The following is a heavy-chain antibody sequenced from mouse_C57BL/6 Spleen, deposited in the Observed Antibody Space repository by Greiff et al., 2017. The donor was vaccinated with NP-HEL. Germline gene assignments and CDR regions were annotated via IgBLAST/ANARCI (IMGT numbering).Heavy chain of an antibody. CDR2: INYDGSST. J-gene: IGHJ1*03. CDR3: ARDKIYYYGSSPWYFDV. CDR1: GFTFSDYY. V-gene: IGHV5-16*01. D-gene: IGHD1-1*01. Sequence: EVKLMESEGGLVQPGSSMKLSCTASGFTFSDYYMAWVRQVPEKGLEWVANINYDGSSTYYLDSLKSRFIISRDNAKNILYLQMSSLKSEDTATYNCARDKIYYYGSSPWYFDVWGTGTTVTVSS.